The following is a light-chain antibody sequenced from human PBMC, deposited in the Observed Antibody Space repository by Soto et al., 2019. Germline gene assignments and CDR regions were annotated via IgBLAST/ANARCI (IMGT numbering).Light chain of an antibody. J-gene: IGKJ4*01. V-gene: IGKV1-9*01. CDR1: QGISSY. Sequence: DIQLTQSPSFLSASVGDRVTITCRASQGISSYLAWYQQEPGKAPKPLIYAASTLQSGVPSRFSGSGSGTEFTLTISSLQPEDVATYYCQQLKSYPVTFGGGTKVEIK. CDR3: QQLKSYPVT. CDR2: AAS.